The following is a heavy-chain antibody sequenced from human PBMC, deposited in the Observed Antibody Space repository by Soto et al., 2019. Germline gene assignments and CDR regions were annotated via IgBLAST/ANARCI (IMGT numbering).Heavy chain of an antibody. Sequence: SVKVSCKASGGTFSSYAISWVRQAPGQGLEWMGGIIPIFGTANYAQKFQGRVTITADESTSTAYMELSSLRSEDTAVYYCARGWDTAVDYYYGLDVRGQGPTVTVSS. J-gene: IGHJ6*02. CDR1: GGTFSSYA. D-gene: IGHD5-18*01. CDR2: IIPIFGTA. V-gene: IGHV1-69*13. CDR3: ARGWDTAVDYYYGLDV.